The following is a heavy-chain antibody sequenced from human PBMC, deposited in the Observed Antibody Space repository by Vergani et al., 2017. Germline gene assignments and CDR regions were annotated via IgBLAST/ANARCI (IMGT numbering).Heavy chain of an antibody. Sequence: DVQLVQSGAEVKKPGESLRISCTGSGYSFTSYWISWVRQMPGKGLEWMGRIDPSDSYTNYSPSFQGHVTISADKSISTAYLQWSSLKASDTAMYYCARQVAVAGKWWGPYYYYGMDVWGQGTTVTVSS. J-gene: IGHJ6*02. D-gene: IGHD6-19*01. CDR3: ARQVAVAGKWWGPYYYYGMDV. V-gene: IGHV5-10-1*01. CDR2: IDPSDSYT. CDR1: GYSFTSYW.